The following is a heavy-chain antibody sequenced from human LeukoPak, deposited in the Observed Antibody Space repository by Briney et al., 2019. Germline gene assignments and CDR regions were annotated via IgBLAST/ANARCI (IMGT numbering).Heavy chain of an antibody. D-gene: IGHD2-21*02. V-gene: IGHV3-21*01. Sequence: GGSLRLSCAASGFTFSSYSMNWVRQAPGKGLEWVSSISSSSSYIYYADSVKGRFTISRDNAKNSLYLQMISLRAEDTAVYYCARDPCGGDCYPSSDYWGQGTLVTVSS. CDR2: ISSSSSYI. CDR3: ARDPCGGDCYPSSDY. J-gene: IGHJ4*02. CDR1: GFTFSSYS.